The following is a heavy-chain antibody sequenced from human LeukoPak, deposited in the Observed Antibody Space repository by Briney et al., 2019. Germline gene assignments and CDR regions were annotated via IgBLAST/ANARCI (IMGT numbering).Heavy chain of an antibody. CDR2: INHSGST. J-gene: IGHJ4*02. CDR3: ARVTANWGLDY. V-gene: IGHV4-34*01. Sequence: PSETLSLTCAVYGGSFSGYYWSWIRQPPGKGLGWIGEINHSGSTNYNPSLKSRVTISVDTSKNQFSLKLSSVTAADTAVYYCARVTANWGLDYWGQGTLVTVSS. CDR1: GGSFSGYY. D-gene: IGHD7-27*01.